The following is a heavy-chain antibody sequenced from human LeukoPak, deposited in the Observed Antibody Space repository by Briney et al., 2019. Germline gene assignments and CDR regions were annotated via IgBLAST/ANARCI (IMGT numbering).Heavy chain of an antibody. CDR2: ISGSGGST. Sequence: GGSLRLSCAASGFTFSSYAMSWVRQAPGKGLEWVSAISGSGGSTYYADSVKGRFTISRDNSENTLYLQMNSLRAEDTAVYYCAKGDGYYDSSGYYYVGAFDIWGQGTMVTVSS. CDR1: GFTFSSYA. V-gene: IGHV3-23*01. CDR3: AKGDGYYDSSGYYYVGAFDI. J-gene: IGHJ3*02. D-gene: IGHD3-22*01.